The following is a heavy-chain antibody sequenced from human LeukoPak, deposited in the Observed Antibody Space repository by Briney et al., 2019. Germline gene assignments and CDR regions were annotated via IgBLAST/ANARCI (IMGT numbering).Heavy chain of an antibody. CDR3: ARGYCSSTSCYIDS. D-gene: IGHD2-2*01. J-gene: IGHJ4*02. CDR1: GFTFSSYE. Sequence: GGSLRLSCAASGFTFSSYEMNWVRQAPGKGLEWVSYISSSGSTTYYADSVKGRFTISRDNAKNSLYLQMNSLRAEDTAFYYCARGYCSSTSCYIDSWGQGTLVTVSS. V-gene: IGHV3-48*03. CDR2: ISSSGSTT.